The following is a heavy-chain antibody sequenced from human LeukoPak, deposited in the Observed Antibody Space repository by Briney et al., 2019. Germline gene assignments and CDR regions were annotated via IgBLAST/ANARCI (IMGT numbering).Heavy chain of an antibody. CDR2: ISSSSSYT. Sequence: GGSLRLSCAASGFTFSDYYMSWIRQAPGKGLEWVSYISSSSSYTNYADSVKGRFTISRDNAKNSLYLQMNSLRAEDTAVYYCARDPGVLRYFDWPAGLDFWGQGTLVTVSS. CDR1: GFTFSDYY. J-gene: IGHJ4*02. D-gene: IGHD3-9*01. CDR3: ARDPGVLRYFDWPAGLDF. V-gene: IGHV3-11*05.